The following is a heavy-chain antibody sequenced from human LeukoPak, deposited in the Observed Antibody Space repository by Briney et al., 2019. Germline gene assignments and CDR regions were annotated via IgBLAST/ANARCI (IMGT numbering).Heavy chain of an antibody. D-gene: IGHD3/OR15-3a*01. CDR2: IYYSGST. CDR1: GGSISSGGYY. V-gene: IGHV4-31*03. J-gene: IGHJ5*02. CDR3: ARAIVGLQFSQSAWFDP. Sequence: SQTLSLTCTVSGGSISSGGYYWSWIRQHPGKGLEWIGYIYYSGSTYYNPSLKSRVTISVDTSKNQLSLKLSSVTAADTAVYYCARAIVGLQFSQSAWFDPWGQGTLVTVSS.